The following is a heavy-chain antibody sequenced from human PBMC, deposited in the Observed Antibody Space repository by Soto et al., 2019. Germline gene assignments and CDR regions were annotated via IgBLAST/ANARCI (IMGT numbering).Heavy chain of an antibody. Sequence: GGALRLSCVGSGFTFSTYSINWVRQAPGKGLDWVSSISSRSDIYYADSVKGRFTISRDNAKNSVSLQMNSLRAEDTAVYYCAREYTAWPLAYGLDVWGQGTTVTVSS. V-gene: IGHV3-21*01. J-gene: IGHJ6*02. CDR3: AREYTAWPLAYGLDV. CDR2: ISSRSDI. CDR1: GFTFSTYS. D-gene: IGHD2-2*02.